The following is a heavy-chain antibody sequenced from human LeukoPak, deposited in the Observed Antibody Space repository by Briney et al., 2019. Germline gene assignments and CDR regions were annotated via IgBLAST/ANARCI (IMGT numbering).Heavy chain of an antibody. CDR3: ARGIGGGYYDSSGYYLGY. CDR2: ISAYDGNT. Sequence: GGSVKVSCKASGYTFTSYGISWVRQAPGQGLEWMGWISAYDGNTNYAQKLQGRVTMTTDTSTSTAYMELRSLRSDDTAVYYCARGIGGGYYDSSGYYLGYWGQGTLVTVSS. CDR1: GYTFTSYG. D-gene: IGHD3-22*01. J-gene: IGHJ4*02. V-gene: IGHV1-18*01.